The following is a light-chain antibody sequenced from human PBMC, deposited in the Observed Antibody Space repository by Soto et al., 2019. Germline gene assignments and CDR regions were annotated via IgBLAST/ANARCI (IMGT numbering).Light chain of an antibody. Sequence: EIVLTQSPATLSLSPGERATLSCRASQSLYTSLAWYQQKPGQAPRLLIFDASIRATGVPDRFSGSGSGTDFILTISSLEPEDFAVYYCQQRDNWRFTFGPGTKVDIK. CDR3: QQRDNWRFT. V-gene: IGKV3-11*01. CDR1: QSLYTS. J-gene: IGKJ3*01. CDR2: DAS.